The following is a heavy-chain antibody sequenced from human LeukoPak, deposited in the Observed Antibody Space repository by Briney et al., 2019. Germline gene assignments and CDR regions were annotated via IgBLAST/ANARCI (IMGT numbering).Heavy chain of an antibody. J-gene: IGHJ4*02. D-gene: IGHD5-12*01. CDR2: ISYGGSNK. V-gene: IGHV3-30*18. CDR1: GFTFSSYG. Sequence: GGSLRLSCAASGFTFSSYGMHWVRQAPGKGLEWVAVISYGGSNKYYADSVKGRFTISRDNSKNTLYLQMNSLRAEDTAVYYCAKAGDRYSGYDHYFDYWGQGTLVTVSS. CDR3: AKAGDRYSGYDHYFDY.